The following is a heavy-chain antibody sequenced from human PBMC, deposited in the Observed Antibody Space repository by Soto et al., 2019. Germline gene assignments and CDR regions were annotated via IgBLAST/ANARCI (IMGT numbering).Heavy chain of an antibody. Sequence: PSETLSLTCAVYGGSFSGYYWSWIRQPPGKGLEWIGEISHSGSTNYNPSLKSRVTISVDTSKNQFSLKLSSVTAADTAVYYCARGNGRYYYYGMDVWGQGTTVTVSS. CDR1: GGSFSGYY. CDR3: ARGNGRYYYYGMDV. CDR2: ISHSGST. V-gene: IGHV4-34*01. J-gene: IGHJ6*02. D-gene: IGHD2-8*01.